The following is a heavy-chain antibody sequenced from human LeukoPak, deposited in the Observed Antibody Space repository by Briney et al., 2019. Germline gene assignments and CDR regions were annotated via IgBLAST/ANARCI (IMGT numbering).Heavy chain of an antibody. D-gene: IGHD3-22*01. V-gene: IGHV5-51*01. J-gene: IGHJ4*02. CDR2: IYPDDSDT. CDR3: ARRYQYDSSGYYPDY. Sequence: GESLKISCKASGYSFTNYWIGWVRQMPGKGLEWMGIIYPDDSDTRYSPSFQGQVTISADKSISTAYLQWSSLKASDTAMYYCARRYQYDSSGYYPDYWGQGTLVTVSS. CDR1: GYSFTNYW.